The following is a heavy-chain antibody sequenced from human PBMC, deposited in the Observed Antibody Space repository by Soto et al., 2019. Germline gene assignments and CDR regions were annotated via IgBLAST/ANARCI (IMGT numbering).Heavy chain of an antibody. V-gene: IGHV4-59*08. CDR2: IYYSGST. Sequence: PSETLSLTCTVSGGSISSYYWSWIRQPPGKGLEWIGYIYYSGSTNYNPSLKSRVTISVDTSKNQFSLKLSSVTAADTAVYYCARTINYYGSGSRTWFDPWGQGTLVTVSS. J-gene: IGHJ5*02. CDR1: GGSISSYY. CDR3: ARTINYYGSGSRTWFDP. D-gene: IGHD3-10*01.